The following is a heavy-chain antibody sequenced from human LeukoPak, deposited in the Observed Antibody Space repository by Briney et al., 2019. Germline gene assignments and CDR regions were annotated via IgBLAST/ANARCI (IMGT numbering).Heavy chain of an antibody. Sequence: GGSLRLSCAASGFTFSSYAVSWVRQAPGKGLEWVSSISGSGGSTYSADSVKGRFTISRDNSKNTLYLQMNSLRAEDTALYYCAKDRSFTNDICHGDFDYWGQGTLVTVSS. D-gene: IGHD2-8*01. V-gene: IGHV3-23*01. CDR3: AKDRSFTNDICHGDFDY. CDR2: ISGSGGST. J-gene: IGHJ4*02. CDR1: GFTFSSYA.